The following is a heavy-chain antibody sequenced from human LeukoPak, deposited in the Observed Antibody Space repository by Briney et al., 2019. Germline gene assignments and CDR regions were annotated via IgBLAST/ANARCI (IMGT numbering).Heavy chain of an antibody. V-gene: IGHV1-46*01. CDR3: AKYRRGTGIDY. D-gene: IGHD1-1*01. CDR1: GYTFISYY. CDR2: INPSGGST. Sequence: ASVNLSCKASGYTFISYYIHWVRQAPGQGLEWMGIINPSGGSTSYAQRFQDRVTLTRDTSTSTVYMELSLRSEDTAVYYCAKYRRGTGIDYWGQGTLVTVSS. J-gene: IGHJ4*02.